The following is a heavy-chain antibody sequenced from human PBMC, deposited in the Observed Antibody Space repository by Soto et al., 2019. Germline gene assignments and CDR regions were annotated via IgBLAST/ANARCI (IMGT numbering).Heavy chain of an antibody. D-gene: IGHD1-1*01. CDR3: AKARGANNWANYCGLDV. CDR2: ITYEGTNK. V-gene: IGHV3-30*18. CDR1: GFIFANYG. Sequence: QEQLVESGGGVVQPGRSLRLSCAASGFIFANYGMHWVRQAPGKGLEWVALITYEGTNKYYADAVKGRFTISRDNAKNRVSLQMDSLRAEDTAVYYCAKARGANNWANYCGLDVWGQGTTVTVSS. J-gene: IGHJ6*02.